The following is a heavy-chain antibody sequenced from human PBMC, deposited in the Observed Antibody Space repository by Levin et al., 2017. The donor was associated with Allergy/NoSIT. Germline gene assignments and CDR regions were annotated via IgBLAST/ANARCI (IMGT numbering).Heavy chain of an antibody. CDR3: ARDLTGSGWYSPVLAFDY. CDR2: IYYSGST. Sequence: LSPTLSLTCTVSGGSIRSSSYYWGWIRQPPGKGLEWIGSIYYSGSTYYNPSLKSRVTISVDTSKNQFSLKLSSVTAADTAVYYCARDLTGSGWYSPVLAFDYWGQGTLVTVSS. V-gene: IGHV4-39*07. CDR1: GGSIRSSSYY. D-gene: IGHD6-19*01. J-gene: IGHJ4*02.